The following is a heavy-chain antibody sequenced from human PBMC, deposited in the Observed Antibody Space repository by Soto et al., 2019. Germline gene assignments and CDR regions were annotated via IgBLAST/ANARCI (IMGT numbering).Heavy chain of an antibody. CDR2: IYNSGST. CDR1: GGSISNGGYY. J-gene: IGHJ4*02. CDR3: ARSSRSYFEY. Sequence: QVQLPESGPGLVKPSQTLSLTCTVSGGSISNGGYYWSWIRQHPGKGLEWIGYIYNSGSTYYNPSLKSRITISANTSKNQFSLKVSSVTAADTAVYYCARSSRSYFEYWGQGTLVTVSS. V-gene: IGHV4-31*03.